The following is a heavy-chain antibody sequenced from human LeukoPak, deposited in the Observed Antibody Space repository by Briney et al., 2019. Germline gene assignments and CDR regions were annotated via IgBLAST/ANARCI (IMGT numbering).Heavy chain of an antibody. CDR2: IYSGGST. V-gene: IGHV3-NL1*01. CDR1: GFTFSSYA. J-gene: IGHJ4*02. Sequence: GGSLRLSCAASGFTFSSYAMHWVRQAPGKGLEWVSVIYSGGSTYYADSVKGRFTISRDNSKNTLYLQMNSLRAEDTAVYYCARDQVVFDYWGQGTLVTVSS. CDR3: ARDQVVFDY.